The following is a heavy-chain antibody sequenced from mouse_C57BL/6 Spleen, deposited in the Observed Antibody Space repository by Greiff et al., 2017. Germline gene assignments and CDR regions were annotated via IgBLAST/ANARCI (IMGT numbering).Heavy chain of an antibody. CDR3: ARCDYGSSYAMDY. CDR1: GYAFSSYW. V-gene: IGHV1-80*01. Sequence: QVQLQQSGAELVKPGASVKISCKASGYAFSSYWMHWVKQRPGKGLEWIGQIYPGDGDTNYNGKFKGKATLTADKSSSTAYMQLSSLTSEDSAVYFWARCDYGSSYAMDYWGQGTSVTVSS. J-gene: IGHJ4*01. D-gene: IGHD1-1*01. CDR2: IYPGDGDT.